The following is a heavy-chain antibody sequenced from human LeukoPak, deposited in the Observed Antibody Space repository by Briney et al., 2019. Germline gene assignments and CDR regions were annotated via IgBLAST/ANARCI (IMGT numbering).Heavy chain of an antibody. D-gene: IGHD4-11*01. Sequence: GASVKVSCKASGGTFSSYAISWVRQAPGQGLEWMGGIIPIFGTANYAQKFQGRVTITTDESTSTAYMELSSLRSEDTAVYYCARGEHTPLYSKVLPKRYYYYYFMDVWGKGTTVTVSS. CDR1: GGTFSSYA. J-gene: IGHJ6*03. CDR3: ARGEHTPLYSKVLPKRYYYYYFMDV. CDR2: IIPIFGTA. V-gene: IGHV1-69*05.